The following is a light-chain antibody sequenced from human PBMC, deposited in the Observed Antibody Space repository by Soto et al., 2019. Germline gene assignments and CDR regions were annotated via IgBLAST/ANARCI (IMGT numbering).Light chain of an antibody. CDR3: QQTYITPLT. V-gene: IGKV1-39*01. CDR1: QSISNY. J-gene: IGKJ4*01. CDR2: AAS. Sequence: DLQMTQSPSSLSASVGDRVTITCRASQSISNYLNWYQQKPGKAPKLLIFAASSLQVGVPSRFSGSGSGTDFTLTLRSLQPEDSATYYCQQTYITPLTFGGGTKVEIK.